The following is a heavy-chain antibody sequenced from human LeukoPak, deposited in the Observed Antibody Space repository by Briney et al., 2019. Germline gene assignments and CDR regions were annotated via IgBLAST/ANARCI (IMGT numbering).Heavy chain of an antibody. V-gene: IGHV4-4*07. CDR1: GGPICTYY. J-gene: IGHJ4*02. Sequence: PSETLSLTCTVSGGPICTYYDSWIPQPAGKGLEWVGRMYGSGSSNYSPTLRSRVSMSVDTSKNQISLTLNSVTAADTAMYYCARGIGPRKDYFDTWGQGTLVTVSS. D-gene: IGHD2-15*01. CDR3: ARGIGPRKDYFDT. CDR2: MYGSGSS.